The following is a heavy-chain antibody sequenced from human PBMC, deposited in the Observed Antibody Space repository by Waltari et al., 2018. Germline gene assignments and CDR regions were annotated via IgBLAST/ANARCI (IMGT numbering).Heavy chain of an antibody. J-gene: IGHJ2*01. V-gene: IGHV4-61*09. D-gene: IGHD4-17*01. CDR1: GGSISSGSYS. CDR3: ARDGRGTTVTTDWYFDL. CDR2: IYTSGST. Sequence: QVQLQESGPGLVKPSQTLSLTCTVSGGSISSGSYSWSWIRQPAGKGLEWIGYIYTSGSTNYNPSLKSRVTISVDTSKNQFSLKLSSVTAADTAVYYCARDGRGTTVTTDWYFDLWGRGTLVTVSS.